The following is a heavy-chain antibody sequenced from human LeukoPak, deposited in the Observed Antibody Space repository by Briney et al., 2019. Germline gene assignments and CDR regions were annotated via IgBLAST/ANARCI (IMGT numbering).Heavy chain of an antibody. J-gene: IGHJ3*02. V-gene: IGHV1-18*01. CDR1: GYTFTSYG. D-gene: IGHD1-26*01. CDR2: ISPYNGNT. Sequence: ASVKVSCKASGYTFTSYGINWVRQAPGQGLEGMGWISPYNGNTNYAQKLQGRVTMTTDTSTSTVYMELRTLISDDTAVYYCARVKDRFSGSYYVGSGFDIWGQGTTVTVSS. CDR3: ARVKDRFSGSYYVGSGFDI.